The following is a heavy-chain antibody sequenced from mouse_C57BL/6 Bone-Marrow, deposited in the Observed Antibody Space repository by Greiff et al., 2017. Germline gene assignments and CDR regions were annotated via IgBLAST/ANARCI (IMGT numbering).Heavy chain of an antibody. CDR3: TTPFTTVVANYAMDY. CDR2: IDPENGDT. Sequence: EVQLQQSGAELVRPGASVKLSCTASGFNIKDDYMHWVKQRPEQGLEWIGWIDPENGDTEYASKFQGKATITADTSSNTAYLQLSSLTSEDTAVYYCTTPFTTVVANYAMDYWGQGNSVTVSS. J-gene: IGHJ4*01. D-gene: IGHD1-1*01. CDR1: GFNIKDDY. V-gene: IGHV14-4*01.